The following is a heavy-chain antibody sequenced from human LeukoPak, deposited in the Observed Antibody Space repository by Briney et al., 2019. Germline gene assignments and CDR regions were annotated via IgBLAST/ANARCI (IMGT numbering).Heavy chain of an antibody. CDR3: ATENSRSGGSGSYYFDY. CDR1: GYTLTELY. D-gene: IGHD3-10*01. V-gene: IGHV1-24*01. CDR2: FDPEDGET. Sequence: ASVKVSCKVSGYTLTELYMHWVRQAPGKGHERMGGFDPEDGETIYAQKFQGRVTMTEDTSTDTAYMELSSLRSEDTAVYYCATENSRSGGSGSYYFDYWGQGTLVTVSS. J-gene: IGHJ4*02.